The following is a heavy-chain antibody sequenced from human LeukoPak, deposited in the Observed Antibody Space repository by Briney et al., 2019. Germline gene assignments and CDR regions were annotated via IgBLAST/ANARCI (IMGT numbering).Heavy chain of an antibody. J-gene: IGHJ4*02. CDR1: GFTFSSYE. D-gene: IGHD3-10*01. CDR2: ISSSGSTI. Sequence: GGSLRLSCAASGFTFSSYEMNWVRQAPGKGLEWVSYISSSGSTIYYADSVKGRFTISRDNSKNTLYLQMNSLRAEDTAVYYCARTRYGSGSYTYLDYWGQGTLVTVSS. CDR3: ARTRYGSGSYTYLDY. V-gene: IGHV3-48*03.